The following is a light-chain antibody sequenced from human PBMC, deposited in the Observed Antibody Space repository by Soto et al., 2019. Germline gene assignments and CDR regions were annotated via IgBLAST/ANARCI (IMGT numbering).Light chain of an antibody. J-gene: IGKJ5*01. CDR3: QQRRNWPPLT. Sequence: ETVLTQSPATLSLSPGERATLSCRASQNVAIYLAWYQQKPGQPPRRLLYDAANRATGVAPRFSGSGSGTDVSLPISSLEPEDYAPYYCQQRRNWPPLTFGQGTRLEIK. CDR1: QNVAIY. CDR2: DAA. V-gene: IGKV3-11*01.